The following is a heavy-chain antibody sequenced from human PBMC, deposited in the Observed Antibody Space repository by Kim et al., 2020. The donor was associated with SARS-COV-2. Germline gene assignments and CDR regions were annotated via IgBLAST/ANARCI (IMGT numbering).Heavy chain of an antibody. CDR1: GFTFSSYA. D-gene: IGHD3-22*01. CDR2: ISGSGGST. Sequence: GGSLRLSCAASGFTFSSYAMSWVRQAPGKGLEWVSAISGSGGSTSYADSVKGRFTISRDNSKNTLYLQMNSLRAEDTAVYYCAKCDYSSGYYCFEDYWGQGTLVTVSS. CDR3: AKCDYSSGYYCFEDY. V-gene: IGHV3-23*01. J-gene: IGHJ4*02.